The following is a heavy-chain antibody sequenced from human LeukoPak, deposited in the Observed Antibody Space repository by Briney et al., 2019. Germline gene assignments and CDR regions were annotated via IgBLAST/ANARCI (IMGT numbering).Heavy chain of an antibody. CDR2: ITWNGGTI. J-gene: IGHJ3*02. D-gene: IGHD6-13*01. CDR1: GFSFDDFA. Sequence: GGSPRLSCAASGFSFDDFAMHWVRQAPGKGLEWVSGITWNGGTIDYADSVKGRFTISRDNAKNSLYLQMNSLRAEDTALYYCARDRDSSSWYYDAFDIWGQGTMVTVSS. V-gene: IGHV3-9*01. CDR3: ARDRDSSSWYYDAFDI.